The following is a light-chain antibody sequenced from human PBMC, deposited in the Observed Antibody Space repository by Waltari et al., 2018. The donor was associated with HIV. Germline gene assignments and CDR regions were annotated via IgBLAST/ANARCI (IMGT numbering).Light chain of an antibody. V-gene: IGKV3-15*01. CDR3: QQYNNWPPWT. CDR1: QSVSSN. CDR2: GAS. Sequence: ASQSVSSNLAWYQQKPGQAPRLLIYGASTRATGIPARFSGSGSGTEFTLTISSLQSEDFAVYYCQQYNNWPPWTFGQGTKVEIK. J-gene: IGKJ1*01.